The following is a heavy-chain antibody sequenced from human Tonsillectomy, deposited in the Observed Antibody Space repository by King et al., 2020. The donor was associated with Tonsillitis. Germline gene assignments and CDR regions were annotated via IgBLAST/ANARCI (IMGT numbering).Heavy chain of an antibody. CDR3: ARDLVEREGRSFDP. J-gene: IGHJ5*02. D-gene: IGHD1-26*01. Sequence: QLQESGPGLVKPSETLSLTCTVSGGSISSYYWSWIRQRAGKGLEWIGRIFTSGGTNYNPPLKSRVTKSVDTSKNQFSLKLSSVTAADTAVYYCARDLVEREGRSFDPWGQGTLVTVSS. CDR1: GGSISSYY. CDR2: IFTSGGT. V-gene: IGHV4-4*07.